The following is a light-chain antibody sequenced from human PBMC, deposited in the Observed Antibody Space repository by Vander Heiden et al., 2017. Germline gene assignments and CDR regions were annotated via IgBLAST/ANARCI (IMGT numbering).Light chain of an antibody. V-gene: IGKV1-39*01. CDR1: QSISSY. CDR2: AAS. Sequence: DIQLTQSPSSLSASVGDRLTITCRASQSISSYLNCYQQNPGNAPKLLIYAASNFQSGVPSWFSGGGSGTDFTLTISSLQPEDFATYYCRHSYCTPPLTFGGGTKVEIK. CDR3: RHSYCTPPLT. J-gene: IGKJ4*01.